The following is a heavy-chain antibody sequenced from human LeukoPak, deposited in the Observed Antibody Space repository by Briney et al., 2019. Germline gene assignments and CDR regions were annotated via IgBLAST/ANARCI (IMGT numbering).Heavy chain of an antibody. V-gene: IGHV4-39*07. D-gene: IGHD2-2*01. Sequence: SETLSLTCTVSGGSISSSSYYWGWVRQPPGKGLEWIGSTYYGGSSCYSSSLKSRVTISVDISKNQYSLKVNPVTAADTAVYYCVRDAGHQLSRRNYYAMDVWGQGTTVTVSS. CDR3: VRDAGHQLSRRNYYAMDV. J-gene: IGHJ6*02. CDR1: GGSISSSSYY. CDR2: TYYGGSS.